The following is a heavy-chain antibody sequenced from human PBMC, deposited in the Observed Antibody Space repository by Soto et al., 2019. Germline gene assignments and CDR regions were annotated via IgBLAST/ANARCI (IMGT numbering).Heavy chain of an antibody. CDR1: GSSISSSSYY. CDR2: IYYSGST. J-gene: IGHJ4*02. CDR3: ARQLAVAAHLAFFDY. Sequence: SETLSLTCTVSGSSISSSSYYWGWIRQPPGKGLEWIGSIYYSGSTYYNPSLKSRVTISVDTSKNQFSLKLSSVTAADTAVYYCARQLAVAAHLAFFDYWGQGTLVTVSS. D-gene: IGHD6-19*01. V-gene: IGHV4-39*01.